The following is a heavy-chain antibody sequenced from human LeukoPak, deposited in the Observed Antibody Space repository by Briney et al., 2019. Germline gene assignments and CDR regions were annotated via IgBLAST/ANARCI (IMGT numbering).Heavy chain of an antibody. CDR3: ARGQWVGTTQAYYLDY. J-gene: IGHJ4*02. V-gene: IGHV1-3*04. CDR1: GYDFSDYS. D-gene: IGHD1-26*01. Sequence: ASVKVSCKGSGYDFSDYSIQWVRQAPGQRLEWMGWVNTGNGHTRYSPKFQGRVTIVRDTSASTAYMDLSSLTSEDTALYYCARGQWVGTTQAYYLDYWGQGTLVAVSS. CDR2: VNTGNGHT.